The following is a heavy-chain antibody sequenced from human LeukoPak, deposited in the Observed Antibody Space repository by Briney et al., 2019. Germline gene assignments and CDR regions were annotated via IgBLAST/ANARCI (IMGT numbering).Heavy chain of an antibody. CDR2: ISGSCGST. Sequence: GGSLRLSCAASGFTFSSYAMSWVRQAPGKGLEWVSAISGSCGSTYYADSVKGRFTISRDNSKNTLYLQMNSLRAEDTAVYYCAKDLLHYDFWSGYPWGAFDYWGQGTLVTVSS. D-gene: IGHD3-3*01. J-gene: IGHJ4*02. CDR3: AKDLLHYDFWSGYPWGAFDY. CDR1: GFTFSSYA. V-gene: IGHV3-23*01.